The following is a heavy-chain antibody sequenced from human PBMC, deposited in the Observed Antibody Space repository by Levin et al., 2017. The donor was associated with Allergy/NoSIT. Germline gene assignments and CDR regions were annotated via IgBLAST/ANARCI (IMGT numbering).Heavy chain of an antibody. D-gene: IGHD2/OR15-2a*01. CDR2: ITANDGST. J-gene: IGHJ4*02. CDR1: GFTFSSYA. V-gene: IGHV3-23*01. Sequence: GGSLRLSCAASGFTFSSYAMNWVRQAPGKGLEWVSTITANDGSTTYADSVKGRFTISRDDSKNTLCLQMNSLRPEDTAVYYCAKGGLGDNIILDFRGQGTLVTVSS. CDR3: AKGGLGDNIILDF.